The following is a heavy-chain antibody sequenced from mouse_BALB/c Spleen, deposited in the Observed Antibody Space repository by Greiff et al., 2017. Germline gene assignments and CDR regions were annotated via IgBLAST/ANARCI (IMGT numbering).Heavy chain of an antibody. J-gene: IGHJ2*01. CDR2: INPSNGRT. D-gene: IGHD2-10*02. CDR1: GYTFTSYW. Sequence: VQLQQPGAELVKPGASVKLSCKASGYTFTSYWMHWVKQRPGQGLEWIGEINPSNGRTNYNEKFKSKATLTVDKSSSTAYMQLSSLTSEDSAVYYCANRYGDYWGQGTTLTVSS. V-gene: IGHV1S81*02. CDR3: ANRYGDY.